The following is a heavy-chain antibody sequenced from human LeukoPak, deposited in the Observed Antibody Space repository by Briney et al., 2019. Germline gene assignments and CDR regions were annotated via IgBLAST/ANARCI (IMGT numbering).Heavy chain of an antibody. CDR3: ARDKPPHSGSYYYFDY. Sequence: ASVKVSCRASGYTFTSYDINWVRQAAGQGLEWMGWMNPNSGNTGYAQKFQGRVTITRNTSISTAYMELSSLRSEDTAVYYCARDKPPHSGSYYYFDYWGQGTLVTVSS. J-gene: IGHJ4*02. V-gene: IGHV1-8*03. CDR1: GYTFTSYD. D-gene: IGHD1-26*01. CDR2: MNPNSGNT.